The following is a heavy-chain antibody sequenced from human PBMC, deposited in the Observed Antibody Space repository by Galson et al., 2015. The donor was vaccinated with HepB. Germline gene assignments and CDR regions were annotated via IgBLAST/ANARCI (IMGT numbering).Heavy chain of an antibody. V-gene: IGHV3-66*01. Sequence: LSCAASGFIVSRYYMSWVRQAPGKGLEWVSVYYSGGSTYYADFVKDRFIISRDNSKNTVDLQMNGLRGEDTAVYFCARGAYYEGSGSFWAWDYWGQGTLVTVYS. CDR3: ARGAYYEGSGSFWAWDY. D-gene: IGHD3-10*01. CDR1: GFIVSRYY. CDR2: YYSGGST. J-gene: IGHJ4*02.